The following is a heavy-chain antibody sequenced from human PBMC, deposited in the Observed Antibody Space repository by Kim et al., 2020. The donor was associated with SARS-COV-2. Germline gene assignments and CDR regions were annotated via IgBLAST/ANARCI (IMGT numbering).Heavy chain of an antibody. D-gene: IGHD4-17*01. CDR3: ARGHDYGDYVYYYYYYGMDV. Sequence: SVKVSCKASGGTFSSYAISWVRQAPGQGLEWMGGIIPIFGTANYAQKFQGRVTITADESTSTAYMELSSLRSEDTAVYYCARGHDYGDYVYYYYYYGMDVWGQGTTVTVSS. CDR2: IIPIFGTA. CDR1: GGTFSSYA. V-gene: IGHV1-69*13. J-gene: IGHJ6*02.